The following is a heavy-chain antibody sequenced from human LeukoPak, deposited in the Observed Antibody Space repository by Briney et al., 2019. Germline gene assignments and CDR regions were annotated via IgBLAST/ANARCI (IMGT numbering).Heavy chain of an antibody. CDR3: ARDLWFGEPVALFDY. V-gene: IGHV1-2*02. J-gene: IGHJ4*02. CDR1: GYTFTGYY. CDR2: INPNSGGT. D-gene: IGHD3-10*01. Sequence: GASVKVSCKASGYTFTGYYMHWVRQAPGQGLKWVGWINPNSGGTNYAQKFQGRVTMTRDTSISTAYMELSRLRSDDTAVYYCARDLWFGEPVALFDYWGQGTLVTVSS.